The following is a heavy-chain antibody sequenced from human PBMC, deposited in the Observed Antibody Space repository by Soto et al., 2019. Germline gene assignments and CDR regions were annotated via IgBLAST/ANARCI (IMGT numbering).Heavy chain of an antibody. CDR2: INDSGNI. D-gene: IGHD3-10*01. V-gene: IGHV4-34*01. Sequence: QVQLQQWGAGLLKPSETLSLTCAVYGGSFSGYQWTWIRQTPGKGLECIGEINDSGNINYNPSLKSRVTIFLDTPKKQISLKLSSVTAADTAVYYCARGLILCFGELSRRGGYYYYMDVWGEGTTVIVSS. J-gene: IGHJ6*03. CDR1: GGSFSGYQ. CDR3: ARGLILCFGELSRRGGYYYYMDV.